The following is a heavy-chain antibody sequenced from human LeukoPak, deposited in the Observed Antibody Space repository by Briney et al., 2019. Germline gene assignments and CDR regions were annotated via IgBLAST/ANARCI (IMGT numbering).Heavy chain of an antibody. J-gene: IGHJ4*02. Sequence: GGSLRLSCAASGFTFSSCGMSWVRQAPGKGLEWVSAISGSGGSTYYADSVKGRFTISRDNSKNTLYLQMNSLRAEDTAVYYCAKAGYSYGLRYFDYWGQGTLVTVSS. CDR1: GFTFSSCG. CDR3: AKAGYSYGLRYFDY. CDR2: ISGSGGST. V-gene: IGHV3-23*01. D-gene: IGHD5-18*01.